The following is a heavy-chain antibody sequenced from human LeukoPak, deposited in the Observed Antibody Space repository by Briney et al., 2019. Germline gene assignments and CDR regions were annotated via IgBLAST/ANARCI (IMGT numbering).Heavy chain of an antibody. CDR3: AKDTPSLYCSSTSCYVAPGCPDY. CDR2: IRYDGSNK. Sequence: PGGSLRLSCAASGFTFSSYSMHWVRQAPGKGLEWVAFIRYDGSNKYYADSVKGRFTISRDNSKNTLYLQMNGLRAEDTAVYYCAKDTPSLYCSSTSCYVAPGCPDYWGQGTLVTVSS. J-gene: IGHJ4*02. D-gene: IGHD2-2*01. V-gene: IGHV3-30*02. CDR1: GFTFSSYS.